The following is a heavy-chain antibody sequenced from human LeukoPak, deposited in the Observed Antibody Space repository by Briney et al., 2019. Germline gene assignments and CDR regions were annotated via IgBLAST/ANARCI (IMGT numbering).Heavy chain of an antibody. V-gene: IGHV3-23*01. Sequence: GASLRLSCAASGFTFSNYAMSWVRQAPGKGLEWVSAITGSGGNIYYADSVKGRFTISRDNSKNTLYLQMNSLRDEDTAVYYCAKWGDFDVLTGYYVPDFWGQGTLVTVSS. CDR2: ITGSGGNI. CDR3: AKWGDFDVLTGYYVPDF. D-gene: IGHD3-9*01. J-gene: IGHJ4*02. CDR1: GFTFSNYA.